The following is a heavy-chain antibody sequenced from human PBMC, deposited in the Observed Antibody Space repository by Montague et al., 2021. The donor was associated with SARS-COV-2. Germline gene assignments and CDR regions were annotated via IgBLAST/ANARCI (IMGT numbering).Heavy chain of an antibody. V-gene: IGHV4-34*01. D-gene: IGHD3-10*01. CDR2: INHSGST. J-gene: IGHJ6*02. Sequence: SETLSLTCAVSGGSFSGSYWSWIRQPPGKGLEWIWEINHSGSTNYNPSLKIRVTISVDTSKNQFSLKLSSVTAADTAVYYCARVRYYGSGTSLGMDVWGQGTTVTVSS. CDR3: ARVRYYGSGTSLGMDV. CDR1: GGSFSGSY.